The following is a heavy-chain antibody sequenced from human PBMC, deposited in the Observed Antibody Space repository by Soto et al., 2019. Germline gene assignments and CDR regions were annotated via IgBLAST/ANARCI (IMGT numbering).Heavy chain of an antibody. CDR3: ARGFDSGYDLVQWFDP. Sequence: SETLSLTCAVYGGSFSGYYWSWIRQPPGKGLEWIGEINHSGSTNYNPSLKSRVTISVDTSKNQFSLKLSSVTAADTAVYYCARGFDSGYDLVQWFDPWGQGTLVTVSS. J-gene: IGHJ5*02. V-gene: IGHV4-34*01. CDR1: GGSFSGYY. D-gene: IGHD5-12*01. CDR2: INHSGST.